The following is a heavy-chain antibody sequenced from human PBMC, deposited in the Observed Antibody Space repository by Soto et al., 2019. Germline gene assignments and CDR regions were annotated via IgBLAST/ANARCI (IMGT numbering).Heavy chain of an antibody. Sequence: EVQLVESGGALVQPGGSLRLPCEASGFSFSSFAMNWVRQAPGRGLEWVSYISDDGASIYYADSLKGRFTISRDNAKNSLSLQMNNLRAEDTAVYYCARENSVQAWLHHFDHWGLGTLVTVSS. V-gene: IGHV3-48*03. CDR3: ARENSVQAWLHHFDH. D-gene: IGHD5-18*01. J-gene: IGHJ4*02. CDR2: ISDDGASI. CDR1: GFSFSSFA.